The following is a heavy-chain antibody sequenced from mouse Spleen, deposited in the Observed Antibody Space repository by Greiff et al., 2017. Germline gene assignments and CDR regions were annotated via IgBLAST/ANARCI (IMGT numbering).Heavy chain of an antibody. CDR2: ISNLAYSI. Sequence: DVKLVESGGGLVKPGGSLKLSCAASGFTFSDYGMAWVRQAPGKGPEWVAFISNLAYSIYYADTVTGRFTISRENAKNTLYLEMSSLRSEDTAMYYCARLEGRPTGYFDDWGQGTTLTVSS. CDR1: GFTFSDYG. V-gene: IGHV5-15*01. CDR3: ARLEGRPTGYFDD. J-gene: IGHJ2*01.